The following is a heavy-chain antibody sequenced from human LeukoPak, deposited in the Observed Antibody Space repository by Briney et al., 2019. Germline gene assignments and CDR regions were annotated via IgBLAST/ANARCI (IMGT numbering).Heavy chain of an antibody. CDR3: ARGPYSYDSSGAFDI. CDR2: TSSSGST. CDR1: GDSISSGDYY. D-gene: IGHD3-22*01. V-gene: IGHV4-61*02. J-gene: IGHJ3*02. Sequence: SETLSLTCTVSGDSISSGDYYWSGIRHPAGKGLEWIGRTSSSGSTNYNPSLKSRVTISVDTSKNQFSLKLSSVTAADTAVYFCARGPYSYDSSGAFDIWGQGTMVTVSS.